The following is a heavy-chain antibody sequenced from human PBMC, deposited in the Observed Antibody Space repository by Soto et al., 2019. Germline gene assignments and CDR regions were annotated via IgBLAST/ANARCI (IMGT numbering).Heavy chain of an antibody. D-gene: IGHD2-2*01. CDR1: GGSINNYY. Sequence: SETLSLTCTVSGGSINNYYWSWIRQPPGKGLEWIGYIFYSGSPTYNPSLKSRVTISVDTSKNQFSLKLSSVTAADTAVYYCARALPRGYQLLFRWFDPWGQGTLVTVSS. V-gene: IGHV4-59*12. CDR2: IFYSGSP. CDR3: ARALPRGYQLLFRWFDP. J-gene: IGHJ5*02.